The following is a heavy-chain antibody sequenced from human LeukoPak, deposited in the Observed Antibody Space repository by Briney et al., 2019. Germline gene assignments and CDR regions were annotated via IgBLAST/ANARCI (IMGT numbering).Heavy chain of an antibody. D-gene: IGHD4-17*01. CDR2: ISSRSSSI. CDR1: GFTFSSYN. CDR3: SRDPAYGDR. V-gene: IGHV3-21*01. J-gene: IGHJ5*02. Sequence: GGSLRLSCAGSGFTFSSYNMNWIRQAPGKGLESVSSISSRSSSIYFADSVKGRFNVSRDDAKNSLYLQMSSLRVEDTAVDYCSRDPAYGDRLGPRTLVTVSS.